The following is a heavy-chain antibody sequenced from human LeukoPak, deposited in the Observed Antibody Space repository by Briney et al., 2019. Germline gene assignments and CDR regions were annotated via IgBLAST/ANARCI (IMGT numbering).Heavy chain of an antibody. V-gene: IGHV1-69*05. CDR3: AGVWADGGISVSYYYYMDV. D-gene: IGHD4-23*01. CDR2: IFPNFGPA. CDR1: GGTFSSYA. J-gene: IGHJ6*03. Sequence: GASVKVSCKASGGTFSSYAISWVRQAPGQGLEWMGGIFPNFGPANYAQKLQGRVTITTDESTSTAYMELSSLRSEDTAVYYCAGVWADGGISVSYYYYMDVWGKGTTVSVSS.